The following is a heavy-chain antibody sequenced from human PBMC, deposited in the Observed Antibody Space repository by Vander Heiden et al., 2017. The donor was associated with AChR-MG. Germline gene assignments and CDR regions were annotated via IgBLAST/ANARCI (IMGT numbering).Heavy chain of an antibody. CDR3: AKDLEGTIPRGFDY. CDR2: ISGSGGST. D-gene: IGHD3-9*01. V-gene: IGHV3-23*01. Sequence: VQPFSSGGGFVPPGGSLRLSCTASGSTFGSYARSWVRQAPGKGLEWVSAISGSGGSTYYADSVKGRFTISRDNSKNTLYLQMNSMRAEDTAVYYCAKDLEGTIPRGFDYWGQGTLVTVSS. CDR1: GSTFGSYA. J-gene: IGHJ4*02.